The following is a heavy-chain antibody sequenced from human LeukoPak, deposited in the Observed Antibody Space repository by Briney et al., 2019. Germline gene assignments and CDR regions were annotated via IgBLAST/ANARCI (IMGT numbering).Heavy chain of an antibody. CDR2: INPSGGTT. V-gene: IGHV1-46*01. J-gene: IGHJ3*02. CDR1: GYTFTSYY. D-gene: IGHD6-13*01. CDR3: ARDGTGTDAFDI. Sequence: ASVKVSCKASGYTFTSYYMHWVRQAPGQGLAWMGIINPSGGTTSYAQKFQGRITMTRDTSTSTVSMELRSLRSDDTAVYYCARDGTGTDAFDIWGQGTMVTVSS.